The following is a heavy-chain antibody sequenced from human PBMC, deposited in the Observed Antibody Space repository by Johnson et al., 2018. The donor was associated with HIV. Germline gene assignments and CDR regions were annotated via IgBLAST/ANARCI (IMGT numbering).Heavy chain of an antibody. Sequence: VQLVESGGGLVQPGRSLRLSCTASGFTFDDYAMHWVRHAPGKGLEWVSGISWNSGSIGYADSVKGRFTISRDHAKNSLYLQMNSLRPEDTAVYYCAKGSRARAVYDFWSGVPDAFDIWGQGTMVTVSS. CDR1: GFTFDDYA. D-gene: IGHD3-3*01. V-gene: IGHV3-9*01. CDR2: ISWNSGSI. J-gene: IGHJ3*02. CDR3: AKGSRARAVYDFWSGVPDAFDI.